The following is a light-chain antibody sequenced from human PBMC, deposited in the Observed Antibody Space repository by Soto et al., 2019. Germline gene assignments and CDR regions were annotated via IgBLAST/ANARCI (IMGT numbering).Light chain of an antibody. CDR3: SSYTSSSSSV. V-gene: IGLV2-14*01. CDR2: EVS. Sequence: QSVLTQPASVSGSPGQSITIPCTGTSSDVGGYNYVSWYQQHPGKAPKLMIYEVSNRPSGVSNRFSGSKSGNTASLTISGLQAEGEADYYCSSYTSSSSSVFGPGTKVTVL. CDR1: SSDVGGYNY. J-gene: IGLJ1*01.